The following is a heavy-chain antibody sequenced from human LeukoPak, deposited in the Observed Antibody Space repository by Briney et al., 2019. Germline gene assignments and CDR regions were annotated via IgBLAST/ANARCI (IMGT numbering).Heavy chain of an antibody. J-gene: IGHJ5*02. CDR2: IYYTGST. CDR3: ARDSSRGYDFWSGYYYRWFDP. CDR1: GGSISSSTYY. V-gene: IGHV4-39*02. D-gene: IGHD3-3*01. Sequence: SETLSLACTVSGGSISSSTYYWAWIRQPPGKGLEWIGCIYYTGSTYSTPSLKSRATISVDTSKNQFSLRLTSVTAADTAVYYCARDSSRGYDFWSGYYYRWFDPWGQGTLVTVSS.